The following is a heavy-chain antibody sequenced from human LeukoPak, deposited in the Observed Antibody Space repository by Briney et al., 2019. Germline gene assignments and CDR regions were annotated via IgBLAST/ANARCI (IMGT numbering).Heavy chain of an antibody. J-gene: IGHJ4*02. CDR1: GFTFSSYA. CDR3: AKSGYNRFDY. Sequence: GGSLRLSCAASGFTFSSYAMSWVRQAPGKGLEWVSAFSGSGGDTYYADSVKGRFTISRDDSKNTLYLQMNSLRAEDTAVYYCAKSGYNRFDYWGQGTLVTVSS. CDR2: FSGSGGDT. V-gene: IGHV3-23*01. D-gene: IGHD5-24*01.